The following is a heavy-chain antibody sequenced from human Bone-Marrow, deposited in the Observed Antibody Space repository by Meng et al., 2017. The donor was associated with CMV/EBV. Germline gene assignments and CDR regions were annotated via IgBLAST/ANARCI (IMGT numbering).Heavy chain of an antibody. J-gene: IGHJ5*02. CDR1: GGSISGTSYY. D-gene: IGHD1-1*01. V-gene: IGHV4-39*07. CDR2: IHYSGDT. CDR3: ARYGTPGFDP. Sequence: SETLSLTCTVSGGSISGTSYYWGWIRQPPGKGLECIGSIHYSGDTHNNSSLKSRVTLSVDTSKNQFSLRLKSVTAADTAVYFCARYGTPGFDPWGQGILVTGYS.